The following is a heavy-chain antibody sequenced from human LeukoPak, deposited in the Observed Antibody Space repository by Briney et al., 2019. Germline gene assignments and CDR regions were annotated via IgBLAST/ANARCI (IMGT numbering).Heavy chain of an antibody. J-gene: IGHJ4*02. V-gene: IGHV4-59*08. Sequence: PSETLSLTCTVSGGSISSYYWSWIRQPPGKGLEWIGYIYYSGSTNYNPSLKSRVTISVDTPKNQFSLKLSSVTAADTAVYYCARHRRGYSYGFFDYWGQGTLVTVSS. CDR2: IYYSGST. CDR1: GGSISSYY. CDR3: ARHRRGYSYGFFDY. D-gene: IGHD5-18*01.